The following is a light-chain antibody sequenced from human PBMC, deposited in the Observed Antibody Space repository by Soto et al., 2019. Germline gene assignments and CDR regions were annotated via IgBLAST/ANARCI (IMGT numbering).Light chain of an antibody. CDR2: DAS. CDR3: QQSDSTPYT. J-gene: IGKJ2*01. CDR1: QGISTY. V-gene: IGKV1-39*01. Sequence: DMQMAQSPSSLSASVGDRVTITCRASQGISTYLNWYQQKPGKAPRLLIYDASSLLSGVPSRFSGSGSGTDFTLTLASLQPEDFSTYYCQQSDSTPYTFGQGTRVEIK.